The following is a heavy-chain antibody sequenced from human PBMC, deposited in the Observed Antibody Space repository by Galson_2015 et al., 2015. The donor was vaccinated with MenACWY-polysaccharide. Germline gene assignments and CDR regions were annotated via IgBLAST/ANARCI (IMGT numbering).Heavy chain of an antibody. CDR3: ARVYVNSGSYIYDY. J-gene: IGHJ4*02. CDR2: IRNKANSYTT. D-gene: IGHD1-26*01. CDR1: GFTFSDHY. Sequence: SLRLSCAASGFTFSDHYMDWVRQAPGKGLDWVGRIRNKANSYTTEYAASVKGRFTISRDDSSSLYPQMNSLKTEDTAVYYCARVYVNSGSYIYDYWGQGALVTVSS. V-gene: IGHV3-72*01.